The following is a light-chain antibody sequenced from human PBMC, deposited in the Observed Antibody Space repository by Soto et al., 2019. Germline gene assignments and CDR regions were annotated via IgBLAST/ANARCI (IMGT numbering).Light chain of an antibody. J-gene: IGLJ3*02. CDR2: YDD. CDR3: EAWDDSLNGWV. Sequence: QPVLTQPPSVSEAPRQRVTISCSGSRSNVGDNAVNWYQQLPGKAPKLLIYYDDLLTSGVSDRFSGSKSGTSASLAISGLQSEDEGDYYCEAWDDSLNGWVFGGGTQLTVL. V-gene: IGLV1-36*01. CDR1: RSNVGDNA.